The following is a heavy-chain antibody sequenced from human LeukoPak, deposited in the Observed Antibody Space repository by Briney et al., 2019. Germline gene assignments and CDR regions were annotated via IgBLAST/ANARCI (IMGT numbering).Heavy chain of an antibody. CDR3: ASKMATPDPDY. CDR2: ISYDGSNK. Sequence: GRSLRLSCAASGFTFSSYGMHWVRQAPGKGPEWGAVISYDGSNKYYADSVKGRFTISRDNSKNTLYLQMNSLRAEDTAVYYCASKMATPDPDYWGQGTLVTVSS. J-gene: IGHJ4*02. CDR1: GFTFSSYG. V-gene: IGHV3-30*03. D-gene: IGHD5-24*01.